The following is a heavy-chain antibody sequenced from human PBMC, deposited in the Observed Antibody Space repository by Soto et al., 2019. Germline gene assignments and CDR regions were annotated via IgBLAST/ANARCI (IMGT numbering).Heavy chain of an antibody. CDR2: ISHSGTT. J-gene: IGHJ6*02. Sequence: SETLSLTCAVAGYSITSGYHWGWIRQPLRKGLEWIGTISHSGTTYYNPSLKSRVTISIDTSKNQLSLKLTSVTAADTALYYCTRVYCSTTSCFINGMDFWGQGTMVTVSS. CDR1: GYSITSGYH. V-gene: IGHV4-38-2*01. D-gene: IGHD2-2*01. CDR3: TRVYCSTTSCFINGMDF.